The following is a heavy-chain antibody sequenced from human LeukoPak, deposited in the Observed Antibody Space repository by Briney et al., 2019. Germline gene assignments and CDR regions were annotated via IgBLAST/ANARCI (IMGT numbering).Heavy chain of an antibody. CDR1: GGFISGFN. CDR2: IYDSGNN. V-gene: IGHV4-59*01. Sequence: SETLSLTCTVSGGFISGFNWSWIRQPPGKGLEYIGYIYDSGNNNYNPSLKSRVTMSEDTSKNQFSLKLSSVTAADTAVYYCARDRVAGGLGAFDYWGQGTLVTVSS. CDR3: ARDRVAGGLGAFDY. D-gene: IGHD6-19*01. J-gene: IGHJ4*02.